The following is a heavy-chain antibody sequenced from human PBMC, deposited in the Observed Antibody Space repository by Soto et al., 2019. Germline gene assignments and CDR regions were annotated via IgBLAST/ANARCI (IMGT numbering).Heavy chain of an antibody. J-gene: IGHJ3*02. V-gene: IGHV1-69*13. CDR1: GGTFSSYA. Sequence: GALVKVSCKASGGTFSSYAISWVRQAPGQGLEWMGGIIPIFGTANYAQKFQGRVTITADESTSTAYMELGSLRSEDTAVYYCAREFPSSRNAFDIWGQGTMVTVSS. CDR3: AREFPSSRNAFDI. CDR2: IIPIFGTA.